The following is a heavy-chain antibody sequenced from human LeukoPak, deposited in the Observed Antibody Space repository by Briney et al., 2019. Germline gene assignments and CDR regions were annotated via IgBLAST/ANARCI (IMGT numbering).Heavy chain of an antibody. Sequence: ASVTDSFQATRYTYTDYHMHWVRQAPGQGLEWMGWINPNSGGTNYPQKLQGRVTMTRDTSISTAYMALSRLRSDDTAVYYCARAVGATNWFDPWGQGTLVTVSS. CDR3: ARAVGATNWFDP. V-gene: IGHV1-2*02. D-gene: IGHD1-26*01. CDR2: INPNSGGT. J-gene: IGHJ5*02. CDR1: RYTYTDYH.